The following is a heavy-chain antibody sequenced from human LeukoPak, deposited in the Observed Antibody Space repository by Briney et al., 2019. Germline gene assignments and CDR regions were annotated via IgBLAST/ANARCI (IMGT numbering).Heavy chain of an antibody. CDR2: ISYDGSKK. J-gene: IGHJ4*02. Sequence: GRSLRLSCAASGFTFSSYAMHWVRQAPGKGLEWVAVISYDGSKKYFADSVKGRFTISRDNVQNSLSLEMTSLRAEDTAVYYCARWVCSPTSCFYFDSWGQGALVVVSS. CDR3: ARWVCSPTSCFYFDS. CDR1: GFTFSSYA. D-gene: IGHD2-2*01. V-gene: IGHV3-30-3*01.